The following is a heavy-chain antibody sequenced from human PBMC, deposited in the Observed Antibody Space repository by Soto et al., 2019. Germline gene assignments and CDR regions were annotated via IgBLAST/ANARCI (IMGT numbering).Heavy chain of an antibody. Sequence: PGGSLRLSCAASGFTFSSYGMHWFRQAPFKGLEWVAVISYDGSNKYYADSVKGRFTISRDNSKNTLYLQMNSLRAEDTAVYYCAKAASRVYYYYGMDVWGQGTTVTVSS. CDR1: GFTFSSYG. V-gene: IGHV3-30*18. J-gene: IGHJ6*02. CDR3: AKAASRVYYYYGMDV. D-gene: IGHD2-2*01. CDR2: ISYDGSNK.